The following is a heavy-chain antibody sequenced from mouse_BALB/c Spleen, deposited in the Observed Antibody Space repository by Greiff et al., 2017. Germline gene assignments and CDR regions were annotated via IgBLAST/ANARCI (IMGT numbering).Heavy chain of an antibody. J-gene: IGHJ2*01. Sequence: EVKLMESGGGLVQPGGSMKLSCVASGFTFSNYWMNWVRQSPEKGLEWVAEIRLKSNNYATHYAESVKGRFTISRDDSKSSVYLQMNNLRAEDTGIYYCTRRTMITTDYFDYWGQGTTLTVSS. CDR1: GFTFSNYW. CDR3: TRRTMITTDYFDY. D-gene: IGHD2-4*01. CDR2: IRLKSNNYAT. V-gene: IGHV6-6*02.